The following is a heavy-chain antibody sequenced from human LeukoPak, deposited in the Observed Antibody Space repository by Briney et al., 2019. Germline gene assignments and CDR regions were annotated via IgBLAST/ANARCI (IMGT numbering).Heavy chain of an antibody. D-gene: IGHD6-13*01. J-gene: IGHJ6*03. CDR3: ARVVAAAGAWGYYYYYYMDV. CDR2: ISSSSSYI. V-gene: IGHV3-21*01. Sequence: GGSLRLSCAASGFTFSSYSMNWVRQAPGKGLEWVSSISSSSSYIYYADSVKGRFTISRDNAKNSLYLHMNSLRAEDTAVYYCARVVAAAGAWGYYYYYYMDVWGKGTTVTVSS. CDR1: GFTFSSYS.